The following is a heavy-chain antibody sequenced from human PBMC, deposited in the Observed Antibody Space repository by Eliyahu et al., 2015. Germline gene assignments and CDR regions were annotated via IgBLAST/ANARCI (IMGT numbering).Heavy chain of an antibody. V-gene: IGHV1-69*01. CDR3: ARDLFDYYDSSGYAFDI. D-gene: IGHD3-22*01. CDR1: GGTFSSYA. Sequence: EVKKPGSSVKVSCKASGGTFSSYAISWVRQAPGQGLEWMGGIIPIFGTANYAQKFQGRVTITADESTSTAYMELSSLRSEDTAVYYCARDLFDYYDSSGYAFDIWGQGTMVTVSS. CDR2: IIPIFGTA. J-gene: IGHJ3*02.